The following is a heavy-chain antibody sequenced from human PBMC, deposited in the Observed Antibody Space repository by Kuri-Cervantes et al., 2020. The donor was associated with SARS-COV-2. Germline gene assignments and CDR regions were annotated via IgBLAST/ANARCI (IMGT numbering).Heavy chain of an antibody. J-gene: IGHJ3*02. CDR2: ISSSSSTI. V-gene: IGHV3-48*01. CDR1: GFTFSSYA. Sequence: GGSLRLSCAASGFTFSSYAMHWVRQAPGKGLEWVSYISSSSSTIYYADSVKGRFTISRDNAKNSLYLQMNSLRAEDTAVYYCARAPYAFDIWGQGTMVTVSS. CDR3: ARAPYAFDI.